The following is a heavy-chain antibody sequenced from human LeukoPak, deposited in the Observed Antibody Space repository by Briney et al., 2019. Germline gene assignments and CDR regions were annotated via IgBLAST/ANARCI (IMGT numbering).Heavy chain of an antibody. CDR3: AREPPLYSLSGSYYFDY. CDR2: MYYSGST. V-gene: IGHV4-59*12. J-gene: IGHJ4*02. D-gene: IGHD1-26*01. CDR1: GGSISSYY. Sequence: SETLSLTCTVSGGSISSYYWSWIRQPPGKGLEWIGYMYYSGSTNYNPSLKSRVTMSVDTSKNQFSLKLSSVTAADTAVYYCAREPPLYSLSGSYYFDYWGQGTLVTVSS.